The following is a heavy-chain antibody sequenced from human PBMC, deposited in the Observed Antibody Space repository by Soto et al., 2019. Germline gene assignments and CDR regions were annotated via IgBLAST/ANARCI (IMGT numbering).Heavy chain of an antibody. Sequence: SETLSLTCTVSGGSISSSSYYWGWIRQPPGKGLEWIGYIYYSGSTYYNPSLKSRVTISVDTSKNQFSLKLSSVTAADTAVYYCAREGGSSSGQYFQHWGQGTLVTVSS. D-gene: IGHD3-22*01. CDR2: IYYSGST. J-gene: IGHJ1*01. V-gene: IGHV4-30-4*08. CDR3: AREGGSSSGQYFQH. CDR1: GGSISSSSYY.